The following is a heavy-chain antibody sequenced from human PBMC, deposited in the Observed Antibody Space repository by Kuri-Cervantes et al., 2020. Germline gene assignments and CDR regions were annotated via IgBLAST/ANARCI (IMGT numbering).Heavy chain of an antibody. Sequence: ASVKVSCKASGYTFTSYDINWVRQATGQGLEWMGWMNPNCGNTGYAQKFQGRVTMTRNTSISTAYMELSSLRSEDTALYYCATTSGRRSYNWFDPWGQGTLVTVSS. CDR2: MNPNCGNT. V-gene: IGHV1-8*01. J-gene: IGHJ5*02. D-gene: IGHD3-10*01. CDR1: GYTFTSYD. CDR3: ATTSGRRSYNWFDP.